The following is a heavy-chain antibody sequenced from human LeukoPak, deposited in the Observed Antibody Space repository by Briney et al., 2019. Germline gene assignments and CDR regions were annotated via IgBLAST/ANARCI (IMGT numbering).Heavy chain of an antibody. V-gene: IGHV6-1*01. D-gene: IGHD1-14*01. CDR1: GDSVSSTNVG. J-gene: IGHJ3*02. CDR3: ARGTAFDI. Sequence: QTLSLTCAISGDSVSSTNVGWSWIRQSPSSGLEWLGRTYYRSQFYNDYADSVKGRITITPDTSKNQFSLQLSSLTPDDTAVYYCARGTAFDIWGQGTMVTVSS. CDR2: TYYRSQFYN.